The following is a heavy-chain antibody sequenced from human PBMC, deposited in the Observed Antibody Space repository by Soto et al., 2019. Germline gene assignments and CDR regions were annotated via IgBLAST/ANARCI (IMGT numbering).Heavy chain of an antibody. V-gene: IGHV1-69*01. D-gene: IGHD1-1*01. Sequence: VQLVQSGAEVKKPGSSVKLSCKASGGTFTRYTISWVRQAPGQGLEGMGGIIPIFGTANYAQKFQGRVAIIADESTSAAYMELRSLRSEDTAVYYCALWGFRDGNNSKYNYSGMDVWGQGTTVTVSS. CDR1: GGTFTRYT. CDR2: IIPIFGTA. CDR3: ALWGFRDGNNSKYNYSGMDV. J-gene: IGHJ6*02.